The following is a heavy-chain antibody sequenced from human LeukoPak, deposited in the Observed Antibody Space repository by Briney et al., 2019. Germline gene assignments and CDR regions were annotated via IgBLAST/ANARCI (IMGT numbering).Heavy chain of an antibody. V-gene: IGHV4-34*01. CDR3: ARGANWYYFDT. CDR1: GGSFNGYF. CDR2: IHHTGIT. J-gene: IGHJ4*02. D-gene: IGHD1-1*01. Sequence: SETLSLTCAVNGGSFNGYFWTWIRQPPGKGLEWIGEIHHTGITNYNPSLTSRVTISDDASKNQFSLKLSSVTAADTAIYYCARGANWYYFDTWGQGTQVTVSS.